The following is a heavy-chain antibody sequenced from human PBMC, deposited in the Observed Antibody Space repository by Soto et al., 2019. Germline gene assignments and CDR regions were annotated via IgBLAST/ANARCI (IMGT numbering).Heavy chain of an antibody. D-gene: IGHD3-22*01. Sequence: EVQLVESGGGLVQPGGSLRLSCAASGFTFSSYNMNWVRQAPGKGLEWVSYISSSSSTIYYADSVKGRFTISRDNAKNSLYLQMNSLRAEDTAVYYCAREGDSSGWYNWFDPWGQGTLVTVSS. V-gene: IGHV3-48*01. CDR2: ISSSSSTI. CDR3: AREGDSSGWYNWFDP. CDR1: GFTFSSYN. J-gene: IGHJ5*02.